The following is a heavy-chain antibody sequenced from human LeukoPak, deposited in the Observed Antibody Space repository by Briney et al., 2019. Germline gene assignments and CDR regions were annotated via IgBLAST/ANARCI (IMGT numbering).Heavy chain of an antibody. CDR3: AIRLHSPHYYYYG. V-gene: IGHV1-69*02. CDR2: IIPILGIA. Sequence: ASVKVSCEASGYTFTGYYMHWVRQAPGQGLEWMGRIIPILGIANYAQKFQGKVTITADKSTSTAYMELSSLRSEDTAVYYCAIRLHSPHYYYYG. D-gene: IGHD1-1*01. J-gene: IGHJ6*01. CDR1: GYTFTGYY.